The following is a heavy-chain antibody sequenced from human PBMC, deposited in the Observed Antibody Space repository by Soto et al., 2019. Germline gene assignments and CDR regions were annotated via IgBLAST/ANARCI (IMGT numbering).Heavy chain of an antibody. V-gene: IGHV1-18*01. D-gene: IGHD3-16*01. CDR1: GYIFVNYG. J-gene: IGHJ6*02. Sequence: QVQLVQSGDEVKKPGASVKVSCKASGYIFVNYGIAWVRQAPGQGLEWMAWISPYTGNTHSATQVQGRLTMTTDTSTSTAYMDLGSLTSDDTAVYYCVMVDNYVTPTPQDVWGQGTTVTVSS. CDR2: ISPYTGNT. CDR3: VMVDNYVTPTPQDV.